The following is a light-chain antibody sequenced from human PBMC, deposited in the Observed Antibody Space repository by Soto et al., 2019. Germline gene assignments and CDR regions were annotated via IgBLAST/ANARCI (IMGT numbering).Light chain of an antibody. CDR2: DTS. CDR3: QQRSNWPVT. Sequence: EIVLTQSPATLSLSPGEGATLSCRASQSISKYLVWYQQKPGQAPRVLIYDTSNRATGIPARFSGTGSGIDFTLTISSLEPEDFAVYYCQQRSNWPVTFGPGTKVDIK. J-gene: IGKJ3*01. V-gene: IGKV3-11*01. CDR1: QSISKY.